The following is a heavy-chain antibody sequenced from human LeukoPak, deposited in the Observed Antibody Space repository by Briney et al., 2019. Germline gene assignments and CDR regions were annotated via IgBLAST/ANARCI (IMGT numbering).Heavy chain of an antibody. J-gene: IGHJ4*02. D-gene: IGHD6-13*01. CDR2: ISSSGSTI. CDR3: ARGQSIAAAGTIDY. V-gene: IGHV3-48*03. CDR1: GFTFSSYE. Sequence: GGSLRLSCAASGFTFSSYEMNWVRQAPGKGLEWVSYISSSGSTIYYADSVKGRFTISRDNAKNSLYLQMNSLRAEDTAVYYCARGQSIAAAGTIDYWGQGTLVTVSS.